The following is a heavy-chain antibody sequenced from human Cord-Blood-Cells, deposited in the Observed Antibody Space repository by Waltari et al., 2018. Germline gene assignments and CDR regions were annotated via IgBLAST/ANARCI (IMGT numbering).Heavy chain of an antibody. V-gene: IGHV1-2*04. D-gene: IGHD3-16*01. Sequence: QVQLVQSGAEVKKPGASVKVSCKASGYTFTGYYMHWVRQAPGQGLEWMGWINTNRGGTNYAQKFQGWVTMTRDTSISTAYMELSRLRSDDTAVYYCARGGREGLPKNWFDPWGQGTLVTVSS. CDR3: ARGGREGLPKNWFDP. CDR2: INTNRGGT. J-gene: IGHJ5*02. CDR1: GYTFTGYY.